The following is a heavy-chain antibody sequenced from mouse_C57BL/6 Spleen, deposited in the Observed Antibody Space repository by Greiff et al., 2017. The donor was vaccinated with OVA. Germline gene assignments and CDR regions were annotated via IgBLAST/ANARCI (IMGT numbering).Heavy chain of an antibody. D-gene: IGHD2-1*01. CDR1: GFNINDYY. CDR3: AMGRGNYEGGAMDY. CDR2: IDPEDGDT. J-gene: IGHJ4*01. V-gene: IGHV14-2*01. Sequence: EVQLQQSGAELVKPGASVKLSCTASGFNINDYYMHWVKQRTEQGLEWIGRIDPEDGDTKYDPKFQGKATITADTSSNTAYLQLSSLTSEDTAVYYCAMGRGNYEGGAMDYWGQGTSVTVSS.